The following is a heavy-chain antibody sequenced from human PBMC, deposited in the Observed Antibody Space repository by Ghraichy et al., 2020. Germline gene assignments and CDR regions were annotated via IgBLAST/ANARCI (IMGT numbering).Heavy chain of an antibody. Sequence: GSLRLSCAASGFTFSSYGMSWVRQAPGKGLEWVSGISDNGAITYYADSVKGRFTISRDNSKNTLSLQMNSLRGEDTAVYYCAKGGITWYGFDCWGQGTHVTVSS. CDR3: AKGGITWYGFDC. CDR1: GFTFSSYG. CDR2: ISDNGAIT. V-gene: IGHV3-23*01. J-gene: IGHJ4*02. D-gene: IGHD6-13*01.